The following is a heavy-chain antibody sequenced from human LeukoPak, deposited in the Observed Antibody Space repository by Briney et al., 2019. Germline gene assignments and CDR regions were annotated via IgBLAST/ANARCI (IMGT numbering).Heavy chain of an antibody. V-gene: IGHV1-24*01. CDR2: FDPEDGET. J-gene: IGHJ4*02. CDR3: ATVHRYDSSGYFYYFDY. CDR1: GYTLTELS. D-gene: IGHD3-22*01. Sequence: GASVTVSCKVSGYTLTELSMHWVRQAPGKGLEWMGGFDPEDGETIYAQKFQGRVTMTEDTSTDTAYMELSSLRSEDTAVYYCATVHRYDSSGYFYYFDYWGQGTLVTVSS.